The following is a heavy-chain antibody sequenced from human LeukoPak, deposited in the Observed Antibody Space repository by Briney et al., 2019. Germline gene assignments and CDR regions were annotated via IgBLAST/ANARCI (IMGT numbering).Heavy chain of an antibody. J-gene: IGHJ6*02. CDR1: EFTFSSYA. CDR3: ARDRLYSSSWIYYYYGMDV. D-gene: IGHD6-13*01. Sequence: PGGSLRLSCAASEFTFSSYAMHWVRQAPGKGLEWVAVISYGGSNKYYADSVKGRFTISRDNSKNTLYLQMNSLRAEDTAVYYCARDRLYSSSWIYYYYGMDVWGQGTTVTVSS. CDR2: ISYGGSNK. V-gene: IGHV3-30-3*01.